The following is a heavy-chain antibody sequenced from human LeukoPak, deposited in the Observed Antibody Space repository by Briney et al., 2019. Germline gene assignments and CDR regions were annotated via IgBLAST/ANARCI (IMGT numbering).Heavy chain of an antibody. CDR1: GFTFSSYG. J-gene: IGHJ3*02. Sequence: PGGFLRLSCAASGFTFSSYGMHWVRQAPGKGLEWVAFIRYDGSNKYYADSVKGRFTISRDNSKNTLYLQMNSLRAEDTAVYYCAKSITMIVEGAFDIWGQGTMVTVSS. D-gene: IGHD3-22*01. CDR2: IRYDGSNK. CDR3: AKSITMIVEGAFDI. V-gene: IGHV3-30*02.